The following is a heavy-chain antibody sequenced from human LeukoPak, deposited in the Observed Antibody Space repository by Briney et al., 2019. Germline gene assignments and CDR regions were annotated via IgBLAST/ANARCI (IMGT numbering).Heavy chain of an antibody. CDR1: GFTFSKYW. V-gene: IGHV3-74*01. CDR2: INTDGTVT. CDR3: ATKQWLAPPPDS. Sequence: GCSLRLSCAASGFTFSKYWMLWVRQAPGKGLESVSRINTDGTVTTYADSVKGRFTVSRDNADNTMFLQMNSVRDEDTAVYYCATKQWLAPPPDSWGQGTPVTVSS. J-gene: IGHJ4*02. D-gene: IGHD6-19*01.